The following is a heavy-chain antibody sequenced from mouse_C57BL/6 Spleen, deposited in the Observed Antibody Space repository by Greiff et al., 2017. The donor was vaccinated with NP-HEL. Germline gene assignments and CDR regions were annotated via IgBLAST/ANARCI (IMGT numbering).Heavy chain of an antibody. V-gene: IGHV5-9-1*02. CDR3: TRDNYGSSYYYAMDY. J-gene: IGHJ4*01. D-gene: IGHD1-1*01. CDR2: ISSGGDYI. CDR1: GFTFSSYA. Sequence: EVHLVESGEGLVKPGGSLKLSCAASGFTFSSYAMSWVRQTPEKRLEWVAYISSGGDYIYYVDTVKGRFTISRDNARNTLYLQMSSLKSEDTAMYYCTRDNYGSSYYYAMDYWGQGTSVTVSS.